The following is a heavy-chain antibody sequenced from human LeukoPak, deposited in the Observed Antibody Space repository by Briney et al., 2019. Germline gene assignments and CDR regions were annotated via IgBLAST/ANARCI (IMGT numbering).Heavy chain of an antibody. CDR3: AREGDGYYYSNWFDP. CDR2: ISSSSSTI. CDR1: GFTFSSYS. J-gene: IGHJ5*02. D-gene: IGHD3-10*01. Sequence: GSLRLSCAASGFTFSSYSMNWVRQAPGEGLEWVSYISSSSSTIYYADSVKGRFTISRDNAKNSLYLQMNSLRDEDTAVYYCAREGDGYYYSNWFDPWGQGTLVTVSS. V-gene: IGHV3-48*02.